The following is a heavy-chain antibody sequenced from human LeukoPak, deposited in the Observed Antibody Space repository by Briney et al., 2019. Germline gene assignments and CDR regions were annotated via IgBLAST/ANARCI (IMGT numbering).Heavy chain of an antibody. CDR1: GYTFTLYY. Sequence: ASVKVSCTTSGYTFTLYYVHWVRQAPGQGPEWMEFINPNSGTSKYVQKFQDRVTMTRDTSINTVYMELSGLRSDDTAVYYCARDRAGGIAVAGDYWGQGTLVTVSS. V-gene: IGHV1-2*02. D-gene: IGHD6-19*01. CDR3: ARDRAGGIAVAGDY. J-gene: IGHJ4*02. CDR2: INPNSGTS.